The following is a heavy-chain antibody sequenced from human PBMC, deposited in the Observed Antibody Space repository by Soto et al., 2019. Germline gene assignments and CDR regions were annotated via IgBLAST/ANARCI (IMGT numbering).Heavy chain of an antibody. D-gene: IGHD1-26*01. CDR2: VYYSGST. V-gene: IGHV4-59*02. CDR1: GGSVSNSY. J-gene: IGHJ4*02. CDR3: ARGRSHEWELLVQYFDY. Sequence: SETLSLTCTVSGGSVSNSYWGWIRQPPGKGLEWVAYVYYSGSTNYNPSLGSRVTISVDKSKNQFSLKMTSVTGADTAVYYCARGRSHEWELLVQYFDYWGQGTLVSVSA.